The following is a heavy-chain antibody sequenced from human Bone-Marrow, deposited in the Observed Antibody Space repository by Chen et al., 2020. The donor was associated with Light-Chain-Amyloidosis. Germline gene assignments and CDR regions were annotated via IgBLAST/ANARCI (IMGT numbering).Heavy chain of an antibody. CDR3: AKVDDSGAYYWYFDL. J-gene: IGHJ2*01. D-gene: IGHD3-22*01. Sequence: EVQLLESGGGLVQPGGYLRLSCTASGFTFRFDAMSWVRQDPGKGLEWVLGISGGAGSTYYADSVKGRFTLSRDPSKNTLYLQMNTLRAEDTSIYYCAKVDDSGAYYWYFDLWGRGTLVTVSS. CDR1: GFTFRFDA. CDR2: ISGGAGST. V-gene: IGHV3-23*01.